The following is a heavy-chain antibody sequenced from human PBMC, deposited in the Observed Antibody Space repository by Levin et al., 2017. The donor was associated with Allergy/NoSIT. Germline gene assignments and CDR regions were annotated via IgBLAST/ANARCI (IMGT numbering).Heavy chain of an antibody. Sequence: GGSLRLSCAASGFTVSSYWMHWVRQAPGKGLVWVSRINSDGSSTSYADSVKGRFTISRDNAVNTLYLQMNSLRVDDTAVYYCARVGVDTTMVRKALDVWGQGTLVTVSP. CDR2: INSDGSST. D-gene: IGHD5-18*01. CDR3: ARVGVDTTMVRKALDV. CDR1: GFTVSSYW. V-gene: IGHV3-74*01. J-gene: IGHJ3*01.